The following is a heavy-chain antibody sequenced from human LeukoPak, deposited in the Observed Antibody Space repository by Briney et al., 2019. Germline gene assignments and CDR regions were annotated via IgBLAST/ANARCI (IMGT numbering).Heavy chain of an antibody. V-gene: IGHV1-46*01. CDR2: INPSGGST. CDR1: GYSFTSYY. Sequence: GASVKVSCKTSGYSFTSYYIHWVRQAPGQGLEWMGVINPSGGSTSYTQKFQGRVTMTRDTSTSTVYMELSSLTSEDTAMYYCARDLMRYYDSSGYSGIQHWGRGTLVTVSS. D-gene: IGHD3-22*01. CDR3: ARDLMRYYDSSGYSGIQH. J-gene: IGHJ1*01.